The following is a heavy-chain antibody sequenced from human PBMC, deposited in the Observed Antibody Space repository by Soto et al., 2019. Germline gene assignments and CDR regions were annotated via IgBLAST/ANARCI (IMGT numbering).Heavy chain of an antibody. J-gene: IGHJ3*02. CDR3: ARCFHSFDI. CDR1: GFTFSDHY. Sequence: EVQLVESGGGLVHPGGSLRLSCAASGFTFSDHYMDWVRQAPGKGLEWIARSINKASVYTTVYASSVRGKFTSARDDSRSALYLQMNSLNEVHTAVYYCARCFHSFDILGLGRVVTDSS. CDR2: SINKASVYTT. V-gene: IGHV3-72*01.